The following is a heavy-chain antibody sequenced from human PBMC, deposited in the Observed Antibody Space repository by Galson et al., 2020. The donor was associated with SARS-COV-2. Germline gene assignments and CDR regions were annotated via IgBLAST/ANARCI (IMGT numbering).Heavy chain of an antibody. CDR1: GFTFSSYA. Sequence: LSLTCAASGFTFSSYAMHWVRQAPGKGLEWVAVISYDGSNKYYADSVKGRFTISRDNSKNTLYLQMNSLRAEDTAVYYCASFSFYDSSGYYYGLHYWGQGTLVTVSS. J-gene: IGHJ4*02. CDR3: ASFSFYDSSGYYYGLHY. CDR2: ISYDGSNK. D-gene: IGHD3-22*01. V-gene: IGHV3-30-3*01.